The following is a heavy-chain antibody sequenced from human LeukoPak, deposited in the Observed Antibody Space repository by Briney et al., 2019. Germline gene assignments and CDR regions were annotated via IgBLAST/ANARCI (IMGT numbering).Heavy chain of an antibody. V-gene: IGHV6-1*01. J-gene: IGHJ4*02. CDR3: ARDTGGYYDSSGYYDY. Sequence: SQTLSLTCAISGDSVSSNSAAWNWIRQSPSRGLEWLGRTYYRSKWYNDYGVSVKSLITINPDTSKNQFSLQLNSVTPEDTAVYYCARDTGGYYDSSGYYDYWGQGTLVTVSS. CDR2: TYYRSKWYN. CDR1: GDSVSSNSAA. D-gene: IGHD3-22*01.